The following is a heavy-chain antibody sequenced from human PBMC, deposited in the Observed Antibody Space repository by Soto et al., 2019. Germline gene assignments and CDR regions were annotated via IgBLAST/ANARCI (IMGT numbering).Heavy chain of an antibody. CDR1: GFTFSSYA. D-gene: IGHD3-22*01. CDR3: ATGGGSKDYYDTSGYYLYYYYAMDV. V-gene: IGHV3-23*01. CDR2: LSGSGVST. Sequence: EVQLLESGGGLVQPGGSLRLSCAASGFTFSSYAMTWVRQAPGKGLEWVSALSGSGVSTYYADSVKGRFTIFRDNSKNPLYLQMNSLIGEDTAVYYCATGGGSKDYYDTSGYYLYYYYAMDVWGQGTTVTVSS. J-gene: IGHJ6*02.